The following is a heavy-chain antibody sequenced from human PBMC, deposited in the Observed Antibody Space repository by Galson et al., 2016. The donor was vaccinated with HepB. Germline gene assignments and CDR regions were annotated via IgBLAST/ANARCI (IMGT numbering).Heavy chain of an antibody. D-gene: IGHD2-21*01. J-gene: IGHJ4*02. CDR3: TTSLVYYFDY. V-gene: IGHV3-73*01. CDR2: IKSKASNYAT. Sequence: SLRLSCAASGFTFSGSAIHWVRQASGKGLEWVGRIKSKASNYATAYAASGKGRFTISRDDSKNTAYLQMNSLKTEDTAVYYCTTSLVYYFDYWGQGTLVTVSS. CDR1: GFTFSGSA.